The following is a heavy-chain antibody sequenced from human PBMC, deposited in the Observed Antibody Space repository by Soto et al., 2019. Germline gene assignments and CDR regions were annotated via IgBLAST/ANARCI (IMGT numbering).Heavy chain of an antibody. CDR3: ARDTDPGLYGMDV. D-gene: IGHD7-27*01. CDR2: IYRGGST. V-gene: IGHV3-53*01. CDR1: GFIVSGNY. J-gene: IGHJ6*02. Sequence: PGGSLRLSCAASGFIVSGNYMSWVRQAPGKGLEWVSVIYRGGSTYYADSVKGRFTISRDNSKNTLYLQMNSLRAEDTAVYYCARDTDPGLYGMDVWGQGTTVTVSS.